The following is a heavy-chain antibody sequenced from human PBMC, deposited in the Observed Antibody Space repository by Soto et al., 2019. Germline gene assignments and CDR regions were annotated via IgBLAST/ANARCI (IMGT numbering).Heavy chain of an antibody. CDR2: ISGSGGST. V-gene: IGHV3-23*01. CDR3: AKDRSIRGYYGMDV. Sequence: HPGRSLRLSCAAAGFSFSSYAMSWVRQAPGKGLEWVSAISGSGGSTYYADSVKGRFTISRGNSKNTLYLQMNSLRAEDTAVYYCAKDRSIRGYYGMDVWGQSTTVTVS. D-gene: IGHD6-6*01. J-gene: IGHJ6*02. CDR1: GFSFSSYA.